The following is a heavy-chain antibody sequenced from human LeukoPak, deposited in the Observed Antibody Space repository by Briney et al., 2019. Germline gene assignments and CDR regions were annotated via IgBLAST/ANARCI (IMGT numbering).Heavy chain of an antibody. CDR2: ISGSGTST. J-gene: IGHJ4*02. V-gene: IGHV3-23*01. Sequence: GGSLRLSCAASGFTFSSFAMSWVCQAPGKGLEWVSGISGSGTSTYYAESVSGRFTISRDSSKNTLYLQMNSLRAEDTAVYHCAKDRASGSHYYFDFWGQGTLVTVSS. CDR3: AKDRASGSHYYFDF. D-gene: IGHD3-10*01. CDR1: GFTFSSFA.